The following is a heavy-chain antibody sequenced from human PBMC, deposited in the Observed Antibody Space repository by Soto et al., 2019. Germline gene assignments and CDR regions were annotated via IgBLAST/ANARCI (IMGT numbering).Heavy chain of an antibody. CDR3: AREGRLQGAFDI. Sequence: EVQLVESGGGLVQPGGSLRLSCAASGFTFSSYWMTWVRQAPGKGLEGVANIKQDGNGKYYVDSLKGRFTISRDNAKNSLYLQMNSLRVEDTAVYYCAREGRLQGAFDIWGQGTMVTVSS. D-gene: IGHD4-4*01. J-gene: IGHJ3*02. V-gene: IGHV3-7*01. CDR2: IKQDGNGK. CDR1: GFTFSSYW.